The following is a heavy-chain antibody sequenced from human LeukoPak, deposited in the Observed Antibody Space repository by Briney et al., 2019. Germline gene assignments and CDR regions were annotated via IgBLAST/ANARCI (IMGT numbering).Heavy chain of an antibody. V-gene: IGHV3-23*01. J-gene: IGHJ4*02. CDR3: AKGGKVVPAAIDY. Sequence: GGSLRLSCAASGFTFSSYAMSSVRQAPGKGLEWVSAISGSGGSTYYADSVKGRFTISRDNSKNTLYLQMNSLRAEDTAVYYCAKGGKVVPAAIDYWGQGTLVTVSS. CDR2: ISGSGGST. D-gene: IGHD2-2*01. CDR1: GFTFSSYA.